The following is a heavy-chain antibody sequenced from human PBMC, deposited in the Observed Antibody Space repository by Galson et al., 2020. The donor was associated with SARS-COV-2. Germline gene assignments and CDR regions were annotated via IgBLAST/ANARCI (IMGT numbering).Heavy chain of an antibody. CDR2: IYNSGTT. CDR3: ARDLYYDSSGYYHYFDY. V-gene: IGHV4-31*03. CDR1: GGSISSGGYY. J-gene: IGHJ4*02. D-gene: IGHD3-22*01. Sequence: SETLSLTCTVSGGSISSGGYYWSWIRQHPGKGLEWIGYIYNSGTTYSNPSLPSRVTISIDTSKNQFSLKLSSVTAADTAVYYCARDLYYDSSGYYHYFDYWGQGTLVTVSS.